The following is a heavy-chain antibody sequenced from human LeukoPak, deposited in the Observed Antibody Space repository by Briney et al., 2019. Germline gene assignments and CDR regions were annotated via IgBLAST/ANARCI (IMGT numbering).Heavy chain of an antibody. CDR1: GYTFTSYY. Sequence: ASVKVSCKASGYTFTSYYMHWVRQAPGQGLEWMGIINPSGGSTSYAQKFQGRVTMTRDTSTSTVYMELSSLRSEDTAVYYCARGRLKAAPDERYYFDYWGQGTLVTVSS. CDR2: INPSGGST. D-gene: IGHD6-6*01. V-gene: IGHV1-46*01. CDR3: ARGRLKAAPDERYYFDY. J-gene: IGHJ4*02.